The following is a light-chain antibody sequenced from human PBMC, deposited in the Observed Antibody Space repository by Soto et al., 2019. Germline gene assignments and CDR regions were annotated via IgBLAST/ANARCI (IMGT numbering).Light chain of an antibody. CDR3: QQRSNWRT. CDR2: DAS. J-gene: IGKJ4*01. V-gene: IGKV3-11*01. CDR1: QSVSSY. Sequence: EIVLTQSPATLSLSPGERATLSCRASQSVSSYLAWYQQKPGQAPRLLIYDASNRATGIPARFSGSGSGTAVTLTISSREPEDVSVYYCQQRSNWRTFGRGTKVDIK.